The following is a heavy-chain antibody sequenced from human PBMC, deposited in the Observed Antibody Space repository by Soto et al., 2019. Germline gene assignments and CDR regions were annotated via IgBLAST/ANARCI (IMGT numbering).Heavy chain of an antibody. CDR1: GGSFSGYY. V-gene: IGHV4-34*01. J-gene: IGHJ4*02. CDR2: INHSGST. D-gene: IGHD3-3*01. CDR3: AYSFYDFWSGFYKGYYFDD. Sequence: SETLSLTCAVYGGSFSGYYWSWIRQPPGKGLEWIGEINHSGSTNYNPSLKSRVNISVDTSKNQFSLKLSSVTAADTAVNYCAYSFYDFWSGFYKGYYFDDWGQGTLVTVSS.